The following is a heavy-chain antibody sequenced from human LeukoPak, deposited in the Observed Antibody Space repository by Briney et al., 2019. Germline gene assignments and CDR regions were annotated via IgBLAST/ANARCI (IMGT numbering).Heavy chain of an antibody. V-gene: IGHV4-59*08. Sequence: SETLSLTCTVSGGSTSSYYWSWIRQPPGKGLEWIGYIYYSGSTNYNPSLKSRVTISVDTSKNQFSLKLSSVTAADTAVYYCASMVRGVHDYWGQGTLVTVSS. CDR2: IYYSGST. D-gene: IGHD3-10*01. CDR1: GGSTSSYY. J-gene: IGHJ4*02. CDR3: ASMVRGVHDY.